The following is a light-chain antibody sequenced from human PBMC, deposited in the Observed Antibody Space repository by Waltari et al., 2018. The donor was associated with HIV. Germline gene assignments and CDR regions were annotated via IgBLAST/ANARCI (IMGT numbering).Light chain of an antibody. CDR2: EVS. CDR1: RSDACRYNY. J-gene: IGLJ2*01. Sequence: QSALTQPPSASGSAGQSVTISCTGTRSDACRYNYVSWYQQHPGKAPKLIIFEVSKRPSGVPDRFSGSKSGNTASLTVSGLQAEDEADYFCSSDAGSNDWVFGGGTKLTVL. CDR3: SSDAGSNDWV. V-gene: IGLV2-8*01.